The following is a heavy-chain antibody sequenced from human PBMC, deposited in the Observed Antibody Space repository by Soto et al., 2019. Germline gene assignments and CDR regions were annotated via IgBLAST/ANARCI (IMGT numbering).Heavy chain of an antibody. CDR2: ISSNGGST. D-gene: IGHD1-26*01. J-gene: IGHJ4*02. CDR3: ARGARELLDNFDY. Sequence: GGSLRLSCAASGFTFSSYAMHWVRQAPGKGLEYVSAISSNGGSTYYANSVKGRFTISRDNSKNTLYLQMGSLRAEDMAVYYCARGARELLDNFDYWGQGTLVTVSS. CDR1: GFTFSSYA. V-gene: IGHV3-64*01.